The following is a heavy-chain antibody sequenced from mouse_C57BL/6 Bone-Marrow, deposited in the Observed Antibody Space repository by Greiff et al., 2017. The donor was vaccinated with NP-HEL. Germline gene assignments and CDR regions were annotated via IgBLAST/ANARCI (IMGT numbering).Heavy chain of an antibody. V-gene: IGHV1-55*01. J-gene: IGHJ2*01. Sequence: VQLQQSGAELVKPGASVKMSCKASGYSFTSYWITWVKQRPGQGLEWIGDIYPGSGSTNYNEKFKSKATLTVDTSSSTAYMQLSSLTSEDSAVYYCARGYYGSSQDYFDYWGQGTTLTVSS. CDR3: ARGYYGSSQDYFDY. D-gene: IGHD1-1*01. CDR2: IYPGSGST. CDR1: GYSFTSYW.